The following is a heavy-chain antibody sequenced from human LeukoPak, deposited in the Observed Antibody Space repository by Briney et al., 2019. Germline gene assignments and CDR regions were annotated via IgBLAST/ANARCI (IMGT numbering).Heavy chain of an antibody. D-gene: IGHD6-6*01. V-gene: IGHV3-30*01. CDR3: ARDWTRGKIAALDY. J-gene: IGHJ4*02. CDR1: GFTFSSYA. CDR2: ISYDGSNK. Sequence: GRSLRLSCAASGFTFSSYAMHWVRQAPGKGLEWVAVISYDGSNKYYADSVKGRFTISRDNSKNTLYLQRNSLRAEDTAVYYCARDWTRGKIAALDYWGQGTLVTVSS.